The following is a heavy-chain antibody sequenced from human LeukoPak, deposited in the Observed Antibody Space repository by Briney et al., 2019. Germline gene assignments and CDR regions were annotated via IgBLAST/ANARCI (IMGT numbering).Heavy chain of an antibody. CDR2: IKQDGSEK. D-gene: IGHD3-10*01. V-gene: IGHV3-7*01. Sequence: PGGSLRLSCAASGFTFDDYAMHWVRQAPGKGLEWVADIKQDGSEKYYVDSVKGRFTISRDNAKNSLYLQMNSLRAEDTAVYYCALTPDYYGSGSFDYWGQGTLVTVSS. J-gene: IGHJ4*02. CDR1: GFTFDDYA. CDR3: ALTPDYYGSGSFDY.